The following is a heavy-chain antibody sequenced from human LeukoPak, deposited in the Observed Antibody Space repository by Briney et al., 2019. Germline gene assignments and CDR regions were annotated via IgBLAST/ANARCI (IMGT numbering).Heavy chain of an antibody. CDR1: GGSISSVDYY. CDR2: IYNDGST. CDR3: ARGSDLSGQDY. Sequence: SQTLSLTCTVSGGSISSVDYYWSWIRQPPGKGREWIGYIYNDGSTSYNPSRKSPVSLSVDTSKNHFSLKLTSVTAADTAFYYCARGSDLSGQDYWGQGTLVTVTS. D-gene: IGHD2-15*01. V-gene: IGHV4-30-4*01. J-gene: IGHJ4*02.